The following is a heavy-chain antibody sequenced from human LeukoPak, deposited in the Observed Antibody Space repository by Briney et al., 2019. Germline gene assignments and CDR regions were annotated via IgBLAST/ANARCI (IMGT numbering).Heavy chain of an antibody. Sequence: SETLSLTCTVSGYSVSSGYYWGWIRQPPGKGLEWIGSMYHSGDTYYNPSLKSRVTISVDTSKNQLSLKLSSVTAADTAVYYCARSAYHYGDFSFWGQGTLVTVSS. CDR2: MYHSGDT. CDR1: GYSVSSGYY. CDR3: ARSAYHYGDFSF. J-gene: IGHJ4*02. V-gene: IGHV4-38-2*02. D-gene: IGHD4-17*01.